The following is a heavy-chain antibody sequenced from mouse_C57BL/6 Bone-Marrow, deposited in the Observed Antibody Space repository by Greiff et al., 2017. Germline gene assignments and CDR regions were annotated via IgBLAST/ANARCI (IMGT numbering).Heavy chain of an antibody. CDR3: VRSNSFAY. D-gene: IGHD2-5*01. Sequence: EAGGGLVQPKGSLKLSCAASGFSFNTYAMNWVRQAPGKGLEWVARIRSKSNNYATYYADSVKDRFTISRDDSESMLYLQMNNLKTEDTAMYYCVRSNSFAYWGQGTLVTVSA. CDR2: IRSKSNNYAT. CDR1: GFSFNTYA. V-gene: IGHV10-1*01. J-gene: IGHJ3*01.